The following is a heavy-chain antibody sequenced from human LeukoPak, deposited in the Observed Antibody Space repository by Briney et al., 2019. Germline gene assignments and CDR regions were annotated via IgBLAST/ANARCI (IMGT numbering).Heavy chain of an antibody. CDR3: AKGGSSWSYDFDY. CDR2: ISASASTT. J-gene: IGHJ4*02. V-gene: IGHV3-23*01. Sequence: PGRSLRLSCAASRFTFSNYAMTWVRQTPGKWLEWVSAISASASTTYYADSVKGRFTISRVNSTNTLSLQMNSLRSDDPATYYCAKGGSSWSYDFDYWGQGTLVTVSS. D-gene: IGHD6-13*01. CDR1: RFTFSNYA.